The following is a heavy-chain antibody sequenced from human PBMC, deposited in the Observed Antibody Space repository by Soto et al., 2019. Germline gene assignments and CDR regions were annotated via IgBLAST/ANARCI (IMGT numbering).Heavy chain of an antibody. CDR3: ARERCSSTSCHYDY. V-gene: IGHV1-18*01. D-gene: IGHD2-2*01. CDR1: GYTFTSYG. J-gene: IGHJ4*02. Sequence: GASVKVSCKASGYTFTSYGISWVRQAPGQGLEWMGWISAYNGNTNYAQKLQGRVTMTTDTSTSTAYMELRSLRSDDTAVYYCARERCSSTSCHYDYWXQGTLVTVSS. CDR2: ISAYNGNT.